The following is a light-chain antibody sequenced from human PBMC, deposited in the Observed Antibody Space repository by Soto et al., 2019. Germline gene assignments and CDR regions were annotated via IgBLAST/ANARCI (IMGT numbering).Light chain of an antibody. CDR3: QSYDSSPIVV. J-gene: IGLJ1*01. CDR1: SSNIGAGYD. CDR2: GNS. V-gene: IGLV1-40*01. Sequence: QSVLTQPPSVSGAPGQRVTISCTGSSSNIGAGYDVHWYQQLPGTAPKLLIYGNSNRPSGVPDRFSGSKSGTSASLAITGLQAEDEADYYCQSYDSSPIVVFGTGTKLTVL.